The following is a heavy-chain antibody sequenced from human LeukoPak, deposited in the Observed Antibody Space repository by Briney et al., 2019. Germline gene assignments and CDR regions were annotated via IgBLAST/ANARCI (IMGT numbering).Heavy chain of an antibody. CDR2: IYYSGST. D-gene: IGHD3-3*01. CDR1: GGSISSYY. J-gene: IGHJ6*03. Sequence: PSETLSLTCTVSGGSISSYYWSWIRQPPGKGLEWIGYIYYSGSTNYNPSLKSRVTISVDTSKNQFSLKLSSVTAADTAVYYCARDLAPNYYDFWSGYQGYYYMDVWGKGTTVTVSS. CDR3: ARDLAPNYYDFWSGYQGYYYMDV. V-gene: IGHV4-59*01.